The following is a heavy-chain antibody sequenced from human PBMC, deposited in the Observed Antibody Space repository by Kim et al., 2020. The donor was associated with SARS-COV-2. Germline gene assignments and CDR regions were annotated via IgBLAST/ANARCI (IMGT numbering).Heavy chain of an antibody. CDR1: GGSISSDGYS. Sequence: SETLSLTCAVSGGSISSDGYSWSWIRQPPGKGLEWSVYIYDSGSTYYNPSLKSRVTISEDRSKNQFALKLSSVTAADTAVYYCARGYGSGSPYVMDVWGQGTSVTVSS. CDR2: IYDSGST. J-gene: IGHJ6*02. D-gene: IGHD3-10*01. CDR3: ARGYGSGSPYVMDV. V-gene: IGHV4-30-2*01.